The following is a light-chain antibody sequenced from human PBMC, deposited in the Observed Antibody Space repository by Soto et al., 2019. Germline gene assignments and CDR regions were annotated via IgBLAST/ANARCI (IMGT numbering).Light chain of an antibody. CDR2: RNN. V-gene: IGLV1-47*01. CDR3: AAWDDSLSGWV. Sequence: QSVLTQPPSASGTPGQRVTISCSGSSSNIGSNYVYWYQQLPGTAPKLLIYRNNQRPSGVPDRFSGSKSVTSASLAISGLRSEDAADYYCAAWDDSLSGWVFGGGTKLTVL. CDR1: SSNIGSNY. J-gene: IGLJ3*02.